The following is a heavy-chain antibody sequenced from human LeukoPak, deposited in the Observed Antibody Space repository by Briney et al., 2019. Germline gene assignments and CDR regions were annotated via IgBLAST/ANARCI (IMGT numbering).Heavy chain of an antibody. CDR1: GYAIISGGFS. Sequence: PSETLSHTCTVSGYAIISGGFSWNWIRQPPGKGLEWIGCIYDRGPAHYNPSLKSRFTISVDRPKNQFFLNVTSLTAADTAVYYCARSRQASGLFSSWGQGTLVVVSS. CDR3: ARSRQASGLFSS. J-gene: IGHJ5*02. D-gene: IGHD3-10*01. V-gene: IGHV4-30-2*01. CDR2: IYDRGPA.